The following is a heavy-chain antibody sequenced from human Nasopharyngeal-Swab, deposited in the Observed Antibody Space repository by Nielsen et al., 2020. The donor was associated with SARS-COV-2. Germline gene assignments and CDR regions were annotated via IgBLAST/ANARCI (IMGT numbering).Heavy chain of an antibody. CDR3: ARTAAAGTQGDAFYI. V-gene: IGHV4-4*02. CDR1: GGSISSSNW. J-gene: IGHJ3*02. D-gene: IGHD6-13*01. CDR2: IYHSGST. Sequence: SETLSLTCAVSGGSISSSNWWSWVRQPPGKGLEWIGEIYHSGSTNYNPSLKSRVTISVDTSKNQFSLKLSSVTAADTAVYYCARTAAAGTQGDAFYIWGQGTMVTVSS.